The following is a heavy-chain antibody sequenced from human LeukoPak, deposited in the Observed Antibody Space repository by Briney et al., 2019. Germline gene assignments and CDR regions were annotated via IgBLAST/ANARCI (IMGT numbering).Heavy chain of an antibody. V-gene: IGHV3-23*01. CDR2: ISGSGSAT. D-gene: IGHD4-17*01. J-gene: IGHJ3*02. CDR3: AKDQYGEAFDI. Sequence: PGGSLRLSCAASGFTFRSYAMNWVRQAPGKGLEWVSAISGSGSATYYADSVKGRFTISRDNSKNTLYLQMNSLRAEDTAVYYCAKDQYGEAFDIWGRGTTVTVSS. CDR1: GFTFRSYA.